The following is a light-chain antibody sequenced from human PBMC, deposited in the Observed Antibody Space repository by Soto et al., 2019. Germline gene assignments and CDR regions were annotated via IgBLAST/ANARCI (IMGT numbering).Light chain of an antibody. CDR1: SSNIGTNF. Sequence: QSVLTQPTSVSAAPGQNIAISCSGSSSNIGTNFVSWYQQHPGKAPKLMIYEVSNRPSGVSNRFSGSKSGNTASLTISGLQAEDEADYYCSSYTSSSTVVFGGGTKLTVL. CDR2: EVS. J-gene: IGLJ2*01. CDR3: SSYTSSSTVV. V-gene: IGLV2-14*01.